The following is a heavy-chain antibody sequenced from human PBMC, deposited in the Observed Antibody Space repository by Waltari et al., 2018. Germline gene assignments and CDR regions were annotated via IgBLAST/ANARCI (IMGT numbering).Heavy chain of an antibody. Sequence: QVQLQESGPGLVKPSQTLSLTCTVSGGSISSGRYYWSWIRQPAGKGLEWIGRIYTSGSTNYNPSLKSRVTISVDTSKNQFSLKLSSVTAADTAVYYCARDRGLAWLFPDAFDIWGQGTMVTVSS. D-gene: IGHD3-3*01. V-gene: IGHV4-61*02. CDR3: ARDRGLAWLFPDAFDI. J-gene: IGHJ3*02. CDR2: IYTSGST. CDR1: GGSISSGRYY.